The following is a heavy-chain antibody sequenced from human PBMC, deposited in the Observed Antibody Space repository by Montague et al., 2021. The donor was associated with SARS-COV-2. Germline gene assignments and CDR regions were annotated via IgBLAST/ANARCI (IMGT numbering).Heavy chain of an antibody. CDR1: GGSFSSSSYY. V-gene: IGHV4-39*02. CDR2: IYYSGGT. J-gene: IGHJ4*02. Sequence: SETLSLTCSVSGGSFSSSSYYWGWIRQPPGKGPEWIGSIYYSGGTNYXXXLKSRVTMSVDTSKKQFSLRLTSVTAADTAVYYCARDRTYYVDVWETHRDIPDYWGQGTLVTVSS. D-gene: IGHD3-16*02. CDR3: ARDRTYYVDVWETHRDIPDY.